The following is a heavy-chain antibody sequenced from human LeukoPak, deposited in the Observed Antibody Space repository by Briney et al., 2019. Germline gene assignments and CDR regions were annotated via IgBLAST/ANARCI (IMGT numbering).Heavy chain of an antibody. J-gene: IGHJ3*02. Sequence: PRGCLRLSCVPPGLTFRSYEMNSVREAPGKGLEWVSYISSGRSTIYYADSVKCRFTVSRDNAENSLYLQMNSLRAEDTAVYYCASETEIGNYDAFDIWGQGTMVTVSS. CDR1: GLTFRSYE. V-gene: IGHV3-48*03. D-gene: IGHD1-7*01. CDR2: ISSGRSTI. CDR3: ASETEIGNYDAFDI.